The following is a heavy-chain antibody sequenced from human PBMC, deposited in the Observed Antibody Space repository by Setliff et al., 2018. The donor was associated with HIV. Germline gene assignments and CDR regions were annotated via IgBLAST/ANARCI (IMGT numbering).Heavy chain of an antibody. CDR2: MSPNSGNT. D-gene: IGHD6-19*01. J-gene: IGHJ4*02. Sequence: GASVKVSCKTSGYTFTSHDINWVRQAPGQGLEWMGWMSPNSGNTGYAQKFDGRVTMSRDASVSTAYLELRSLKFDDTAVYYCARDPPSSGWYRADYWGQGTLVTVSS. CDR1: GYTFTSHD. V-gene: IGHV1-8*02. CDR3: ARDPPSSGWYRADY.